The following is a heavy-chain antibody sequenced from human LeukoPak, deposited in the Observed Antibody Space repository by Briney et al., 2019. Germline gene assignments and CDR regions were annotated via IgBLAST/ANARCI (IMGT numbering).Heavy chain of an antibody. CDR2: IWYDGSNK. Sequence: GGSLRLSCAASGFAVSSNYMSWVRQAQGKGLEWVAVIWYDGSNKYYADSVKGRFTISRDNSKNTLFLQMNSLRAEDTAVYYCARYPDDYGDYSYFDYWGQGTLVTVSS. D-gene: IGHD4-17*01. J-gene: IGHJ4*02. V-gene: IGHV3-33*08. CDR1: GFAVSSNY. CDR3: ARYPDDYGDYSYFDY.